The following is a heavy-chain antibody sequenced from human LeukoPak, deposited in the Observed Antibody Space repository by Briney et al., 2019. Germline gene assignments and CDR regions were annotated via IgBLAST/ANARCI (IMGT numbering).Heavy chain of an antibody. CDR1: GGSITSTIDY. J-gene: IGHJ4*02. CDR3: ARGLGYFDY. V-gene: IGHV4-39*01. CDR2: IYYSTST. Sequence: SETLSLTCTVSGGSITSTIDYWGWVRQPPGKGLEWIATIYYSTSTQYNPSLKSRVTMSIDTSKNQFSLKLSSVTAADTAVYYCARGLGYFDYWGQGTLVTVSS.